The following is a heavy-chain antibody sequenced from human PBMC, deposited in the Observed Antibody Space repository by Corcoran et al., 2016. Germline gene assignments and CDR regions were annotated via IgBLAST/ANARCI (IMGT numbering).Heavy chain of an antibody. CDR1: GDSVSSNSAA. J-gene: IGHJ4*02. D-gene: IGHD1-1*01. V-gene: IGHV6-1*01. CDR3: ARQAQLERPGGVYFDY. CDR2: TYYRSKWYN. Sequence: QVQLQQSGPGLVKPSQTLSLTCAISGDSVSSNSAAWNWIRQSPSRGLEWLGRTYYRSKWYNDYAVSVKSRITINPDTSKNQFSLQLNSVIPGDTAVYSCARQAQLERPGGVYFDYWGQGTLVTVSS.